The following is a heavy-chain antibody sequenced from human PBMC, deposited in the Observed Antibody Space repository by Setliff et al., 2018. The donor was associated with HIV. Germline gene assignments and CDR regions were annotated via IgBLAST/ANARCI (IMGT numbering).Heavy chain of an antibody. CDR1: GYTFTDNY. J-gene: IGHJ3*02. D-gene: IGHD5-12*01. CDR3: ARDTLNGYNYPGDAFDI. V-gene: IGHV1-69*04. CDR2: IIPILGIA. Sequence: GASVKVSCKASGYTFTDNYIHGVRQAPGQGLEWMGRIIPILGIANYAQKFQGRVTITADKSTSTAYMELSSLRSEDTAVYYCARDTLNGYNYPGDAFDIWGQGTMVTVSS.